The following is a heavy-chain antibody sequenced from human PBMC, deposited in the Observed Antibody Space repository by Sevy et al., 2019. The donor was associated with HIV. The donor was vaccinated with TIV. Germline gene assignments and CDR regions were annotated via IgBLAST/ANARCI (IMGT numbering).Heavy chain of an antibody. Sequence: GGSLRLSCAASGFTFSSYGMHWVRQAPGKGLEWVAFIRYDGSNKYYADSVKGRFTISRDNSKNTVYLQMNSLRAEDTAVYYCAKGTTVTTYFDYWGQGTLVTVSS. CDR2: IRYDGSNK. V-gene: IGHV3-30*02. CDR1: GFTFSSYG. J-gene: IGHJ4*02. D-gene: IGHD4-17*01. CDR3: AKGTTVTTYFDY.